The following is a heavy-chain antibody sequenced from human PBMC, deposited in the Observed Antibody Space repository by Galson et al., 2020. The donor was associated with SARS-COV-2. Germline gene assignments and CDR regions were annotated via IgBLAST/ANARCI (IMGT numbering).Heavy chain of an antibody. Sequence: TGGSLRLSCAASGFTFSRYAMSWVRQAPGKGLEWVSAISGSGDSTYYADSVKGRFTISRDNSKNTLYLQMNSLRAEDTAVYYCSKDRGCSDHWGQGTLVTVSS. V-gene: IGHV3-23*01. CDR1: GFTFSRYA. CDR3: SKDRGCSDH. CDR2: ISGSGDST. D-gene: IGHD2-8*01. J-gene: IGHJ5*02.